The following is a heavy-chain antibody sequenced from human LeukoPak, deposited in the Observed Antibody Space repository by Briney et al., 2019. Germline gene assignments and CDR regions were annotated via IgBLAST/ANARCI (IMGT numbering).Heavy chain of an antibody. Sequence: SETLSLTCAVYGGSFSGYYWSWIPQPPGKGLEWIGEINHSGSTNYNPSLKSRVTISADTSKNQFSLKLSSVTAADTAVYYCAREKPFYYYYYMDVWGKGTTVTVSS. CDR2: INHSGST. CDR1: GGSFSGYY. V-gene: IGHV4-34*01. CDR3: AREKPFYYYYYMDV. J-gene: IGHJ6*03.